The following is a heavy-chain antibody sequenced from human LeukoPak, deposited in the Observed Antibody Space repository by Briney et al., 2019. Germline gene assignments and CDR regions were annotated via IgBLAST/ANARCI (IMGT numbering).Heavy chain of an antibody. CDR2: ISGSGGST. D-gene: IGHD5-18*01. J-gene: IGHJ4*02. CDR1: GFTFSSYA. CDR3: AKASLTAMVQFDY. V-gene: IGHV3-23*01. Sequence: GGSLRLSCAASGFTFSSYAMSWVRQAPGKGLEWVSAISGSGGSTYYAGSVKGRFTLSRDNSKNTLYLQMNSLRAEDTAVYYCAKASLTAMVQFDYWGQGTLITVSS.